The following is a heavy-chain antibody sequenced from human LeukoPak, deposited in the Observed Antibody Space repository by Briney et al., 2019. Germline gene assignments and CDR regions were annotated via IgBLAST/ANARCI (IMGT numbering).Heavy chain of an antibody. CDR3: TKDITAGGADV. V-gene: IGHV3-21*04. D-gene: IGHD1-20*01. J-gene: IGHJ6*02. Sequence: GGSLRLSCAASGFTFSSYGMHWVRQAPGKGLEWVSSISPSSHYIYYADSVRGRFTISRDNARNSLYLEMNSLRVEDTALYYCTKDITAGGADVWGQGTTVTVS. CDR1: GFTFSSYG. CDR2: ISPSSHYI.